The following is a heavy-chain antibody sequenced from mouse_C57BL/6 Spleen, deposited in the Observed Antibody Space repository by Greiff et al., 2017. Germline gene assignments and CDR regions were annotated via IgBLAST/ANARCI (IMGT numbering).Heavy chain of an antibody. D-gene: IGHD2-1*01. J-gene: IGHJ2*01. CDR2: ISSGGDYI. CDR3: AVDLLGY. V-gene: IGHV5S21*01. CDR1: GFTFSSYA. Sequence: EVNVVESGEGLVKPGGSLKLSCAASGFTFSSYAMSWVRQTPEKRLEWVAYISSGGDYIYYADTVKGRFTISRDNARNTLYMQMSSLKSEDTAMYYCAVDLLGYWGQGTTLTVSS.